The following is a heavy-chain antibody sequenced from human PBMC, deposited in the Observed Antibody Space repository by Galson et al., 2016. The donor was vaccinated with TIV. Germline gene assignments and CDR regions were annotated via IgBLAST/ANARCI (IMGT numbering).Heavy chain of an antibody. D-gene: IGHD1-14*01. Sequence: SVKVSCKASGYTFSGFYMHWVRQAPGQGLEWVGWINPDSGDTDYSQKFQGRVTLTTDTSINTAYMELSGLRSADTAIYYCARRDIITGFDPWGQGTVVTVSS. V-gene: IGHV1-2*02. CDR1: GYTFSGFY. J-gene: IGHJ5*02. CDR2: INPDSGDT. CDR3: ARRDIITGFDP.